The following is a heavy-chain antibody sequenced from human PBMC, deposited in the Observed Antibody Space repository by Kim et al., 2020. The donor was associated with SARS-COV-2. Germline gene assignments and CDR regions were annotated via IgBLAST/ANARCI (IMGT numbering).Heavy chain of an antibody. Sequence: SETLSLTCTVSGGSISTFYWGWIRQPPGKGLEWIGYIYYSGSTNYNPSLKSRVTISVDTSKNQFSLKLTSVTAADTAMYYCARISTRWSPFDDWGQGTLV. D-gene: IGHD2-2*01. CDR3: ARISTRWSPFDD. J-gene: IGHJ4*02. CDR2: IYYSGST. CDR1: GGSISTFY. V-gene: IGHV4-59*01.